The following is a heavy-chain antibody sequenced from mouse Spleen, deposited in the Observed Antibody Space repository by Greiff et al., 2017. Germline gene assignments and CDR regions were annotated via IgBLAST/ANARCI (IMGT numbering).Heavy chain of an antibody. J-gene: IGHJ2*01. Sequence: VQLQQPGAELVMPGASVKLSCKASGYTFTSYWMHWVKQRPGQGLEWIGEIDPSDSYTNYNQKFKGKATLTVDKSSSTAYMQLSSLTSEDSAVYYCARGLFDYWGQGTTLTVSS. CDR3: ARGLFDY. CDR1: GYTFTSYW. CDR2: IDPSDSYT. V-gene: IGHV1-69*01.